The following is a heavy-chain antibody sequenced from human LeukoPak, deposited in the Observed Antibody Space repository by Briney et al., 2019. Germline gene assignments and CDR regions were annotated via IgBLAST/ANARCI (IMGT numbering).Heavy chain of an antibody. J-gene: IGHJ4*02. CDR1: GFTFSSYS. D-gene: IGHD4-17*01. Sequence: GGSLRLSCAASGFTFSSYSMNRVRQAPGKGLEWVSSISSSSSYIYYADSVKGRFTISRDNAKNSLYLQMNSLRAEDTAVYYCARDGDYVGTFDYWGQGTLVTVSS. V-gene: IGHV3-21*01. CDR2: ISSSSSYI. CDR3: ARDGDYVGTFDY.